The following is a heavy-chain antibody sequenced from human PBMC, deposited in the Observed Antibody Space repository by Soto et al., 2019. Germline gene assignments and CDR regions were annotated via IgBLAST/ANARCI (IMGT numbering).Heavy chain of an antibody. CDR3: AKVIVVIAAAGDYFDY. J-gene: IGHJ4*02. Sequence: VGSLRLSCAASGFTFNNYAMSWVRQAPGKGLEWVSSISGNSGSTYYADSVKGRFTISRDNSKNTLYLEMNSLRAEDTAVYYCAKVIVVIAAAGDYFDYWGQGTLVTVSS. V-gene: IGHV3-23*01. CDR2: ISGNSGST. CDR1: GFTFNNYA. D-gene: IGHD2-15*01.